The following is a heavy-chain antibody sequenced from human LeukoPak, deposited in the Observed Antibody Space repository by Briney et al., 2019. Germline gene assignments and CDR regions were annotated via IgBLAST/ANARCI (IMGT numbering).Heavy chain of an antibody. Sequence: GSLRLSCAASGFTFSTYPMHWVRQAPGKGLEWVAVISYDGSSKYYADSVKGRFTISRDNSKNTLYLQMNSLRAEVTAVYYCGTAFDYWGQGTLVTVSS. D-gene: IGHD4-17*01. J-gene: IGHJ4*02. V-gene: IGHV3-30-3*01. CDR2: ISYDGSSK. CDR3: GTAFDY. CDR1: GFTFSTYP.